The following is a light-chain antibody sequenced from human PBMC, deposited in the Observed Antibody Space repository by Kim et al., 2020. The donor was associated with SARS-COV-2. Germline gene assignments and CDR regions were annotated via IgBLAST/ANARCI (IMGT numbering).Light chain of an antibody. V-gene: IGKV1-5*03. CDR1: QTISTW. CDR2: LAS. Sequence: DIQMTQSPSTLSASVGDRVTITCRASQTISTWLAWYQQKPGKVPNLLIYLASTLESGVPSRFIGSGSGTEFTLTIDSLQPDDFATYYCQHYSRFPYTFGQGTKVDIK. CDR3: QHYSRFPYT. J-gene: IGKJ2*01.